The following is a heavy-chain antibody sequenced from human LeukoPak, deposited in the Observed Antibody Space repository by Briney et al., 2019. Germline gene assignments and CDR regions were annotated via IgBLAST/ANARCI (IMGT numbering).Heavy chain of an antibody. CDR1: GGSISTYY. J-gene: IGHJ5*02. CDR3: AREGTHSGWYPNWFDP. D-gene: IGHD6-19*01. Sequence: SSETLSLTCTVSGGSISTYYWSWIRQPPGKGLEWIGYIYYTGSTNYNPSLKSRVTISVETSKNEFSLKLSSVTAADTAVYYCAREGTHSGWYPNWFDPWGQGTLVTVSS. V-gene: IGHV4-59*12. CDR2: IYYTGST.